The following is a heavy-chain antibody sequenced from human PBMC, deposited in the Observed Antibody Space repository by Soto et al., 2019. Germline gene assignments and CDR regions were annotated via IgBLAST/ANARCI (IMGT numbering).Heavy chain of an antibody. Sequence: SETLSLTCAVYGGSFSGYYWSWIRQPPGKGLEWIGGINHSGSTNYNPSLKSRVTISVDTSKNQFSPKLSSVTAADTAVYYCARSSIGRDWFDPWGQGTLVTRLL. CDR2: INHSGST. CDR3: ARSSIGRDWFDP. J-gene: IGHJ5*02. D-gene: IGHD3-16*01. V-gene: IGHV4-34*01. CDR1: GGSFSGYY.